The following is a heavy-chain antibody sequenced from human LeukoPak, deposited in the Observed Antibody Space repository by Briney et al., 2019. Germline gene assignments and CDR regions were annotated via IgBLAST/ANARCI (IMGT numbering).Heavy chain of an antibody. CDR2: ISASNGNT. D-gene: IGHD3-3*01. Sequence: ASVKVSCKASGYTFTTYGITWVRQAPGQGLEWMGWISASNGNTNYAQKFQGRVTITADESTSTAYMELSSLRSEDTAVYYCARVTTIFGVVKTGLGWFDPWGQGTLVTVSS. V-gene: IGHV1-18*01. CDR1: GYTFTTYG. J-gene: IGHJ5*02. CDR3: ARVTTIFGVVKTGLGWFDP.